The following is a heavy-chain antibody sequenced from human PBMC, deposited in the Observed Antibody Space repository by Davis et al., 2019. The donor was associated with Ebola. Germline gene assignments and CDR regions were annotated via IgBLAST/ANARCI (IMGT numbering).Heavy chain of an antibody. D-gene: IGHD6-19*01. CDR1: GFTFSSYG. CDR3: AKRDSSGWGFDY. J-gene: IGHJ4*02. CDR2: IRYDGSNK. Sequence: GESLKISCAASGFTFSSYGMHWVRQAPGKGLEWVAFIRYDGSNKYYADSVKGRFTISRDNSKNTLYLQMNSLRAEDTAVYYCAKRDSSGWGFDYWGQGTLVTVSS. V-gene: IGHV3-30*02.